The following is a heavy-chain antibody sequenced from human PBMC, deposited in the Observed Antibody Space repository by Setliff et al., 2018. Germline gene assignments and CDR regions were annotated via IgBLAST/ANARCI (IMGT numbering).Heavy chain of an antibody. D-gene: IGHD3-3*01. Sequence: SETLSLTCTVSGDSISIRPFYWGWFRQPAGKELEWIGQIYTSWSTIYNPSLKSRVTILLDTSKNQFSLTLTSVTAADTAVYYCARMTGFQYIDVWGKGTTVTVSS. CDR2: IYTSWST. CDR1: GDSISIRPFY. CDR3: ARMTGFQYIDV. V-gene: IGHV4-61*09. J-gene: IGHJ6*03.